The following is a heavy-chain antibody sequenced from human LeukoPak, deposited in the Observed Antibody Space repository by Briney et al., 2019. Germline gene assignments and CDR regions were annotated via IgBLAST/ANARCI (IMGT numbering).Heavy chain of an antibody. Sequence: KAGGSLRLSCAASGFTFSSYEMNWVRQAPGKGLEGVSYISSSGSTIYYADSVKGRFTISRDNAKNSLYLQMNILRAEDTAVYYCARALRITMVRGVSPWGYWGQGTLVTVSS. CDR3: ARALRITMVRGVSPWGY. J-gene: IGHJ4*02. V-gene: IGHV3-48*03. CDR2: ISSSGSTI. CDR1: GFTFSSYE. D-gene: IGHD3-10*01.